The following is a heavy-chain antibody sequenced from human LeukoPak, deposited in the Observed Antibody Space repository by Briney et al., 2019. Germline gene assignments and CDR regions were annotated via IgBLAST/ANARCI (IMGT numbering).Heavy chain of an antibody. D-gene: IGHD3-16*01. J-gene: IGHJ4*02. V-gene: IGHV4-59*08. CDR1: GAPVNNYY. Sequence: PSETLPLTCTVSGAPVNNYYWSWIRQPPGKGLEWIGYIYYSGNTNYNPSLKSRLTISVDTAKNQFSLKMTSVTAADTAVYYCARHTYTVYGSYYFDNWGQGTLVTVSS. CDR3: ARHTYTVYGSYYFDN. CDR2: IYYSGNT.